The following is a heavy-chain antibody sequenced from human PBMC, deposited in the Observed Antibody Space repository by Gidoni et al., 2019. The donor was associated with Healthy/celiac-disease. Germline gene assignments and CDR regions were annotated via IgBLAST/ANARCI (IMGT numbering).Heavy chain of an antibody. Sequence: QLQLQESGPGLVKPSATLSLTCTVSGGSISSRSYYWGWIRQPPGKGLEWIGSIYYSGSTYYNPSLKSRVTISVDTSKNQFSLKLSSVTAADTAVYYCARANYYDSSGYYYVEPYFDYWGQGTLVTVSS. CDR2: IYYSGST. CDR3: ARANYYDSSGYYYVEPYFDY. V-gene: IGHV4-39*07. CDR1: GGSISSRSYY. J-gene: IGHJ4*02. D-gene: IGHD3-22*01.